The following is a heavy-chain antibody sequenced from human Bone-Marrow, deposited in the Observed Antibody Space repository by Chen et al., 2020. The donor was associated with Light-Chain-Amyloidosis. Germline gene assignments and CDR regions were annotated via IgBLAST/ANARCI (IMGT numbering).Heavy chain of an antibody. D-gene: IGHD2-2*01. J-gene: IGHJ4*02. V-gene: IGHV3-48*02. CDR3: ARSRSSRPFDY. CDR1: GFTFSNFN. CDR2: ITTTSRTI. Sequence: EVQLVESGGSLVQPGGSLRLSCDASGFTFSNFNMNWVRQAPGKGLEWISYITTTSRTIYYADSVRGRFTISRDNAKNSLYLHMTSLRDDDTAIYYCARSRSSRPFDYWGQGNLVTVSS.